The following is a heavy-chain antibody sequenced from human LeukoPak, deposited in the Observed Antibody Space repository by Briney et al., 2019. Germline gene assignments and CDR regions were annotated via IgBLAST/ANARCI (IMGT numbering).Heavy chain of an antibody. D-gene: IGHD5-18*01. J-gene: IGHJ6*03. Sequence: GRSLRLSCAASGFTFDDYAMHWVRQTPGRGLVWVSRIDNDGRSSTYADSVKGRFTISRDSAKNTVYLQMTSLRDEDTAVYYCARGGVGSSGYVDYYYHNMDVWGKGTAVTVSS. CDR3: ARGGVGSSGYVDYYYHNMDV. CDR1: GFTFDDYA. CDR2: IDNDGRSS. V-gene: IGHV3-74*01.